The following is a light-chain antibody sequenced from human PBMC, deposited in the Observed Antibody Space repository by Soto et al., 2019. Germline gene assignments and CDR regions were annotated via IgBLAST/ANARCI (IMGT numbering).Light chain of an antibody. CDR1: SSDVGGYNY. CDR3: SSYRSTSIPYV. Sequence: QSVLSQPASVSGSPGQSMTISCTGTSSDVGGYNYVSWFQHHPGKAPKLMIYDVGNRASGVSDRFSGSKSGNTASLTISGLQAEDEADYYCSSYRSTSIPYVFGTGTKVTVL. CDR2: DVG. V-gene: IGLV2-14*03. J-gene: IGLJ1*01.